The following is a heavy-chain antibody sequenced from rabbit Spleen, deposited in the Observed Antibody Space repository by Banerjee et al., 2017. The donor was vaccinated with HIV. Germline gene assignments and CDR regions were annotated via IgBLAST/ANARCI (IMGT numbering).Heavy chain of an antibody. V-gene: IGHV1S45*01. J-gene: IGHJ4*01. CDR2: IYTGDGTT. Sequence: QEQLVESGGGLVQPEGSLTLTCTASGFSFSSSYWICWVRQAPGKGLEWIGCIYTGDGTTYYASWVNGRFTISKTSSTTVLLEMTSLTVADTATYFCARHGHGATSQYINLWGQGTLVTVS. CDR1: GFSFSSSYW. D-gene: IGHD1-1*01. CDR3: ARHGHGATSQYINL.